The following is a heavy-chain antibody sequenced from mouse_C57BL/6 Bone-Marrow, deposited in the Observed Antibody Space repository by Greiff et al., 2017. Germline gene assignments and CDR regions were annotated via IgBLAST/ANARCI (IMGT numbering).Heavy chain of an antibody. D-gene: IGHD3-3*01. V-gene: IGHV1-54*01. CDR2: INPGSGGT. Sequence: VQLQQSGAELVRPGTSVKVSCKASGYAFTNYLIEWVKQRPGQGLEWIGVINPGSGGTNYNEKFKGKATLTADKSSSTAYMQLSSLTSEDAAVYFCATGRAGAWFAYWGQGTLVTVSA. J-gene: IGHJ3*01. CDR1: GYAFTNYL. CDR3: ATGRAGAWFAY.